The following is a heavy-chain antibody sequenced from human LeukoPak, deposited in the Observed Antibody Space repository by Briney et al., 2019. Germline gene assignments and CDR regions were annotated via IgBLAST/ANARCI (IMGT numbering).Heavy chain of an antibody. D-gene: IGHD6-19*01. CDR2: IIPIFGTA. V-gene: IGHV1-69*05. J-gene: IGHJ4*02. Sequence: ASVKVSCKASVGTFSSYAISWVRQAPGQGLEWMGGIIPIFGTANYAQKFQGRVTITTDESTSTAYMELSSLRSEDTAVYYCARGVGYSSGWEVGPAFFDYWGQGTLVTVSS. CDR1: VGTFSSYA. CDR3: ARGVGYSSGWEVGPAFFDY.